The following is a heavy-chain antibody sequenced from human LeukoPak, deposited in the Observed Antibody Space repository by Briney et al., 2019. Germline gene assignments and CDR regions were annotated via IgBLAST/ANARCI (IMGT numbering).Heavy chain of an antibody. CDR2: IYSGSST. Sequence: GGSLRLSCAASGFAVSSNYMSWVRQAPGKGLEWVSVIYSGSSTYYADSVKGRFTISRDNSKNTLYLQMNSLRAEDTAVYYCAREHPLLRYFDYWGQGTLVTVSS. J-gene: IGHJ4*02. D-gene: IGHD2-21*02. CDR3: AREHPLLRYFDY. CDR1: GFAVSSNY. V-gene: IGHV3-53*01.